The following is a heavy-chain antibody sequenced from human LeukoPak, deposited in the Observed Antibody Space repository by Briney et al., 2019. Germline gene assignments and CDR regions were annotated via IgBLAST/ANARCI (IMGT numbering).Heavy chain of an antibody. CDR2: IYHSGTT. V-gene: IGHV4-31*03. CDR1: GASVTSGVYY. Sequence: SETLSLTCNVSGASVTSGVYYWSWLRHHPAKGLGWIGYIYHSGTTFYNSIHKSRVSISVDTSKNQFSLKLTSVTAADTAVYFCARGADSSGFYAEYYFDSWGQGILVTVSS. J-gene: IGHJ4*02. CDR3: ARGADSSGFYAEYYFDS. D-gene: IGHD3-22*01.